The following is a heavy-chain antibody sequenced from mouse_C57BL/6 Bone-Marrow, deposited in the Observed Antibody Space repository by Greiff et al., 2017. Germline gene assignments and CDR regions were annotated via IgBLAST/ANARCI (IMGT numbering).Heavy chain of an antibody. Sequence: QVQLQQPGAELVKPGASVKLSCKASGYTFTSYWMHWVKQRPGRGLEWIGRIDPNSGGTKYNEKFKSKATLTVDNPSSTAYMQLSSLTSEDSAVYYCARSTYSNYRYYYAMDYWGQGTSVTVSS. D-gene: IGHD2-5*01. CDR3: ARSTYSNYRYYYAMDY. V-gene: IGHV1-72*01. CDR1: GYTFTSYW. J-gene: IGHJ4*01. CDR2: IDPNSGGT.